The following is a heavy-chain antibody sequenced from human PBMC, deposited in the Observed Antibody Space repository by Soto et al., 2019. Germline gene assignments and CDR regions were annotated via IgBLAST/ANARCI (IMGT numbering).Heavy chain of an antibody. D-gene: IGHD4-17*01. CDR2: ISYDGSNK. CDR1: GFTFSSYG. J-gene: IGHJ4*02. CDR3: AKDRFFLGDYGPIFDY. Sequence: GGSRRLSCAASGFTFSSYGMHWVRQAPGKGLEWVAVISYDGSNKYYADSVKGRFTISRDNSKNTLYLQMNSLRAEDTAVYYCAKDRFFLGDYGPIFDYWGQGTLVTVSS. V-gene: IGHV3-30*18.